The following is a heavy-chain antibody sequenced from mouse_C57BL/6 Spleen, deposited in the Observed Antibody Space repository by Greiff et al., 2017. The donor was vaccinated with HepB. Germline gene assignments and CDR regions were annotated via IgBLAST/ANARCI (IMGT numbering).Heavy chain of an antibody. J-gene: IGHJ1*03. CDR1: GFTFSDFY. CDR3: ARAYYSPWYFDV. Sequence: EVKVVESGGGLVQSGRSLRLSCATSGFTFSDFYMEWVRQAPGKGLEWIAASRNKANDYTTEYSASVKGRFIVSRDTSQSILYLQMNALRAEDTAIYYCARAYYSPWYFDVWGTGTTVTVSS. D-gene: IGHD2-12*01. CDR2: SRNKANDYTT. V-gene: IGHV7-1*01.